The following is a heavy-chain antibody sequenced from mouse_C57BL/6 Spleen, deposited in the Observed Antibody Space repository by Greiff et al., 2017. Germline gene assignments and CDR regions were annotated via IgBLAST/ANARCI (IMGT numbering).Heavy chain of an antibody. CDR1: GFTFSNYW. V-gene: IGHV6-3*01. CDR3: TDYERFAY. Sequence: EVKLEESGGGLVQPGGSLKLSCVASGFTFSNYWMNWVRQSPEKGLEWVAQIRLKSDNYATHYTESVKGRFTISRDDSKSRVSLQMNNLRAEDTGMYYCTDYERFAYWGQGTLVTVSA. D-gene: IGHD2-4*01. J-gene: IGHJ3*01. CDR2: IRLKSDNYAT.